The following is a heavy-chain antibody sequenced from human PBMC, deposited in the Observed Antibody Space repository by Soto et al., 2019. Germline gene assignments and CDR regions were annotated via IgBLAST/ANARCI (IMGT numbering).Heavy chain of an antibody. Sequence: GGSLRLSCAASGFTFSSYGMHWVRQAPGKGLEWVAVISYDGSNKYYADSVKGRFTISRDSSKNTLYLQMNSLRAEDTAVYYCANGEYQLLPLDYWGQGTLVTVSS. CDR3: ANGEYQLLPLDY. J-gene: IGHJ4*02. CDR2: ISYDGSNK. V-gene: IGHV3-30*18. D-gene: IGHD2-2*01. CDR1: GFTFSSYG.